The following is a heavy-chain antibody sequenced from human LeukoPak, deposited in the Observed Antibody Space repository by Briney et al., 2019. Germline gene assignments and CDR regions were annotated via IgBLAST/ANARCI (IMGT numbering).Heavy chain of an antibody. V-gene: IGHV3-7*03. CDR2: IKEDGTET. CDR1: GFMFSSNW. CDR3: AKEGRSLQTY. D-gene: IGHD5-24*01. J-gene: IGHJ4*02. Sequence: GGSLRLSCAASGFMFSSNWMSWVRLAPGKGLEWVANIKEDGTETYYVDSVKGRFTISRDNAKNSLYLQMNSLRVEDTAVYYCAKEGRSLQTYWGRGALVTVSS.